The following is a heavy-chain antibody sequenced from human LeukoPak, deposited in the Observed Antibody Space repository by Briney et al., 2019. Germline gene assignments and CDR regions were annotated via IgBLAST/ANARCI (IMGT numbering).Heavy chain of an antibody. CDR2: IQEDGSTK. J-gene: IGHJ4*02. Sequence: GGSLRLSCAASGFTFSNYSMNWVRQAPGKGLEWVANIQEDGSTKYYADSVKGRFTISRDNAKNSLYLQMNSLRAEDTAFYYCGGVSYGDSYWGQGTLVTVSS. V-gene: IGHV3-7*01. CDR1: GFTFSNYS. CDR3: GGVSYGDSY. D-gene: IGHD4-17*01.